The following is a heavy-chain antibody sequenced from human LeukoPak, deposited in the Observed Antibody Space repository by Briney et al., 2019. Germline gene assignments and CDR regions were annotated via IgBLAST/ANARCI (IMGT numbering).Heavy chain of an antibody. CDR3: ARDSPIASGGQDY. Sequence: GGSLRLSCVASGFTFSNYWMSWARQTPGKGLEWVANIKHDGSATYYADSFKGRFIISRDNGKNSLYLQMNRLRAEDTAVYYCARDSPIASGGQDYWGQGTLVTVSS. CDR2: IKHDGSAT. D-gene: IGHD6-13*01. CDR1: GFTFSNYW. J-gene: IGHJ4*02. V-gene: IGHV3-7*01.